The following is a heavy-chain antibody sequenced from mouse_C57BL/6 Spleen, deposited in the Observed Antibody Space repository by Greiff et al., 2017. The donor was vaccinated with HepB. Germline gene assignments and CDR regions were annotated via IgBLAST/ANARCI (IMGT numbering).Heavy chain of an antibody. J-gene: IGHJ1*03. CDR3: ARRGDGPWYFDV. Sequence: EVQLQQSGPELVKPGDSVKISCKASGYSFTGYFMNWVMQSHGKSLEWIGRINPYNGDTFYNQKFKGKATLTVDKSSSTAHMELRSLTSEDSAVYYCARRGDGPWYFDVWGTGTTVTVSS. D-gene: IGHD2-3*01. CDR2: INPYNGDT. CDR1: GYSFTGYF. V-gene: IGHV1-20*01.